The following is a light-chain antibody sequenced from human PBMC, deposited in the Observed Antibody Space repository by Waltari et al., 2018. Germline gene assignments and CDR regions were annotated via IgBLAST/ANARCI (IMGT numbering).Light chain of an antibody. V-gene: IGLV2-23*02. Sequence: QSALTQPSSGSGSPGQSITISCTGSSRDVGTHHLASWYQHHPDQVPKLILYEVTTRPCGISYRFSGSTTGTPASMTISRLQAEDDADYYRSSSAGRTTVFGTGTKVCVL. CDR3: SSSAGRTTV. J-gene: IGLJ1*01. CDR1: SRDVGTHHL. CDR2: EVT.